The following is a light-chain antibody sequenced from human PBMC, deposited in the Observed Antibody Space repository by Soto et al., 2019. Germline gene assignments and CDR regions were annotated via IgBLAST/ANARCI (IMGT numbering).Light chain of an antibody. V-gene: IGLV1-44*01. Sequence: QSVLTQPPSASGTPGQRVTISCSGSSSDIVSETVNWYRQLPGTAPKLLIYSNDQRPSGVPDRFSGSKSGTSASLAISGLQPEDEADYYCAAWDDNLNWVFGGGTKLTVL. J-gene: IGLJ3*02. CDR2: SND. CDR1: SSDIVSET. CDR3: AAWDDNLNWV.